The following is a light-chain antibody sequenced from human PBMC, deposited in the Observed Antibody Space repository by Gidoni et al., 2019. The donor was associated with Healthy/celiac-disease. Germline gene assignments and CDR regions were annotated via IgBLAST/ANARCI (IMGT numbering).Light chain of an antibody. CDR2: GAS. J-gene: IGKJ2*01. CDR1: QSVSSN. V-gene: IGKV3-15*01. Sequence: EIVMTQSPATLSVSPGERATISCRASQSVSSNLAWYQHKPGQAPRLLIYGASTRATGVPARFSGSGSGTEFTLTISSLQSEDFAVYYCQQYNNWPYTFGQGTKLEIK. CDR3: QQYNNWPYT.